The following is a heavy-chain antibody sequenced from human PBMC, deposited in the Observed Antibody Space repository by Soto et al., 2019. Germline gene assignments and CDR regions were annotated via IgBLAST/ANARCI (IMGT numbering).Heavy chain of an antibody. CDR1: GGTFSSYA. J-gene: IGHJ6*02. D-gene: IGHD2-15*01. CDR2: IIPIFGTA. CDR3: ASQGSGGEYYYYYGMDV. Sequence: ASVKVSCKASGGTFSSYAISWVRQAPGQGLEWMGGIIPIFGTANYAQKFQGRVTITADESTSTAYMELSSLRSEDTAVYYCASQGSGGEYYYYYGMDVWGQGTTVTVSS. V-gene: IGHV1-69*13.